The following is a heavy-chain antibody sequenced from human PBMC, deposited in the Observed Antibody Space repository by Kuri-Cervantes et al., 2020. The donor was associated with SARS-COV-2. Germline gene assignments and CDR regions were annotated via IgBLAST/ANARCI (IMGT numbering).Heavy chain of an antibody. V-gene: IGHV4-39*07. CDR2: INHSGST. Sequence: GSLRLPCTVSGGSISNSFYYWGWIRQPPGKGLEWIGEINHSGSTNYNPSLKSRVTISVDTSKNQFSLKLSSVTAADTAVYYCARVDHSSRKNRTPEFLFDYWGQGTLVTVSS. J-gene: IGHJ4*02. CDR3: ARVDHSSRKNRTPEFLFDY. CDR1: GGSISNSFYY. D-gene: IGHD6-13*01.